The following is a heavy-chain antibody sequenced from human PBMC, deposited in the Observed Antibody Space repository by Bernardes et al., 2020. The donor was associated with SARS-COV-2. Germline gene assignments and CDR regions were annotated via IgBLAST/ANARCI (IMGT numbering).Heavy chain of an antibody. J-gene: IGHJ5*02. CDR2: IYYSGST. CDR1: GASVSSGSYY. D-gene: IGHD6-13*01. CDR3: ARDMGIALSP. Sequence: SETLSLTCTVSGASVSSGSYYWSWIRQPPGKGLEWIGYIYYSGSTNYNPSLKSRVTISVDTSKNQFSLKLSSVTAADTAVYYCARDMGIALSPWGQGTLGTV. V-gene: IGHV4-61*01.